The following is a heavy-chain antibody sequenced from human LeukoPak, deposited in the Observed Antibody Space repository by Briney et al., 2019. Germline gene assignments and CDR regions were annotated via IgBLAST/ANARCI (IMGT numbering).Heavy chain of an antibody. J-gene: IGHJ6*03. Sequence: GTSVKVSCKTSGFTFTNSAVQWVRQARGQRLEWIEWIVVGSSNTDYTQKFQERVTITRNTSISTAYMELSSLRSEDTAVYYCARMLYCSSTSCSRGGDYYYYYMDGWGKGTTVTVSS. CDR2: IVVGSSNT. CDR3: ARMLYCSSTSCSRGGDYYYYYMDG. CDR1: GFTFTNSA. D-gene: IGHD2-2*01. V-gene: IGHV1-58*01.